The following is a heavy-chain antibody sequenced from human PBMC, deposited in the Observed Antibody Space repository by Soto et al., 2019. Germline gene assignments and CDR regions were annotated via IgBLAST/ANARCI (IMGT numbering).Heavy chain of an antibody. J-gene: IGHJ4*02. D-gene: IGHD3-10*01. V-gene: IGHV3-74*03. CDR2: INSDGSST. CDR1: GFIFSGYW. Sequence: EVQLVESGGGLVQPGGSLRLSCAASGFIFSGYWMHWVRRAPGKGLVWVSRINSDGSSTTYADSVKGRFTISRDNAKNTMYLQMNSLRAEDTAVYYGARLLGGSGSCIDYWGQGTLVTVSS. CDR3: ARLLGGSGSCIDY.